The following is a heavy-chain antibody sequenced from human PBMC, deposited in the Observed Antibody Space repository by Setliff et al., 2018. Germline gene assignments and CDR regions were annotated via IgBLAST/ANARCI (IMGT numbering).Heavy chain of an antibody. CDR1: GGFINNGDYN. CDR2: LYYSGST. J-gene: IGHJ6*03. CDR3: AKVDIDYIMTRDNTWQYIFYMDV. D-gene: IGHD5-12*01. Sequence: SETLSLTCTVSGGFINNGDYNWGWVRQPPGEGLECVGSLYYSGSTYYNPSLKSRVTMSVDASRNQVSLKVTSVTAEDTAVYYCAKVDIDYIMTRDNTWQYIFYMDVWGRGTTVTVSS. V-gene: IGHV4-39*01.